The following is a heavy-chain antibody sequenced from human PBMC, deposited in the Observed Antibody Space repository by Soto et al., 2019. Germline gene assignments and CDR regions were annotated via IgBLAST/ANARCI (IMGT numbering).Heavy chain of an antibody. CDR1: RFPLSDYY. CDR2: ISSRGRTL. V-gene: IGHV3-11*01. CDR3: TRKSEQFDS. J-gene: IGHJ4*02. Sequence: PGGSLRRSCAAARFPLSDYYMSWLRQAPGKGLEWISYISSRGRTLYYADSAKGRFTISRDNAKNSLYLQLNSLRAEDTAVYYRTRKSEQFDSWGQEVLVTISS.